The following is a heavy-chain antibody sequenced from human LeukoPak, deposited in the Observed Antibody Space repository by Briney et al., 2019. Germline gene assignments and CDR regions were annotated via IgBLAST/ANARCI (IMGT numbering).Heavy chain of an antibody. D-gene: IGHD6-13*01. CDR2: ISSSNSYI. Sequence: GGSLRLSRAASGFTFSSYGMNWVRQAPGKGLEWVSSISSSNSYIYYGDSVKGRFTISRDNAKNSLYLQMNSLRAEDTAVYYCARDIAAAGRLYYYYYYMDVWGKGTTVTVSS. CDR3: ARDIAAAGRLYYYYYYMDV. J-gene: IGHJ6*03. V-gene: IGHV3-21*01. CDR1: GFTFSSYG.